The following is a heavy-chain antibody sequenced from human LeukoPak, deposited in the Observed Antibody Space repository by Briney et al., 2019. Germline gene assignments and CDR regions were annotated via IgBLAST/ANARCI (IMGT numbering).Heavy chain of an antibody. CDR2: FDPEDGET. CDR1: GYTLTELS. D-gene: IGHD3-10*01. J-gene: IGHJ4*02. Sequence: ASVKVSCKVSGYTLTELSMHWVRQAPGKGLEWMGGFDPEDGETIYAQKFQGRVTMTEDTSTDTAYMELSSLRSEDTAVYYCATVWFGEPKASVALFDYWGQGTLVTVSS. CDR3: ATVWFGEPKASVALFDY. V-gene: IGHV1-24*01.